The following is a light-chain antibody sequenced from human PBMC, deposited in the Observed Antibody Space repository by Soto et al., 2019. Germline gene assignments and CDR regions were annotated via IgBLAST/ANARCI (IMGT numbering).Light chain of an antibody. CDR1: QGVRSY. Sequence: IQLTQSPSSLSASVGDRVTITCRASQGVRSYLAWFQQRPGKAPKLLIFGASTLQNGVPARISGGGFGTEFTLTITSLQPEDFATYYCHQVYTYPRTFGQGTKVEIK. J-gene: IGKJ1*01. CDR2: GAS. CDR3: HQVYTYPRT. V-gene: IGKV1-9*01.